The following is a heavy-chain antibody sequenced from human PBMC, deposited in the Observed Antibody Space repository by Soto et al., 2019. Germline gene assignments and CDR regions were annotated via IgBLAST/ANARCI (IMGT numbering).Heavy chain of an antibody. CDR2: IYWDDDK. CDR3: AHRGEVATIISDAFDI. CDR1: GISLSTDAVG. J-gene: IGHJ3*02. D-gene: IGHD5-12*01. Sequence: KESGPTLVKPTQTLTLTCPFSGISLSTDAVGVAWIRQPPGKALEWLALIYWDDDKRYSPSLKSRLTIIKDTSKNQVDLTMTNMDPVDTATYYCAHRGEVATIISDAFDIWGPGTSVTVSS. V-gene: IGHV2-5*02.